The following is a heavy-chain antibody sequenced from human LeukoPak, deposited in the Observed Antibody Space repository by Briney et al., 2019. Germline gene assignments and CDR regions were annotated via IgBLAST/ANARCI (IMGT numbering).Heavy chain of an antibody. J-gene: IGHJ4*02. CDR3: ALTYYFDRRGYSYFDY. CDR2: IFSGDST. CDR1: GFSVDGNY. V-gene: IGHV3-53*01. D-gene: IGHD3-22*01. Sequence: QTGGSLRLSCEVSGFSVDGNYMTWVRQVPGRGLEWVALIFSGDSTDYPDSVKGRFTISRDKSKNTPHLQMDSLRPEDTAMYYCALTYYFDRRGYSYFDYWGQGALVTVSS.